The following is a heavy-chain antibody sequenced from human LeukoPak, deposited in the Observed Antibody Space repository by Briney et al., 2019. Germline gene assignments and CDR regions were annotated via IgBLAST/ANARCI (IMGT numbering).Heavy chain of an antibody. Sequence: GGSLRLSCAASGFTVSSNYMSWVRQAPGKGLEWVSVIYSGGSTYYADSVEGRFTISRDNSKNTLYLQMNSLRAEDTAVYYCARTTAPHITMIVARRGWAFDIWGQGTMVTVSS. CDR1: GFTVSSNY. J-gene: IGHJ3*02. D-gene: IGHD3-22*01. CDR2: IYSGGST. CDR3: ARTTAPHITMIVARRGWAFDI. V-gene: IGHV3-53*01.